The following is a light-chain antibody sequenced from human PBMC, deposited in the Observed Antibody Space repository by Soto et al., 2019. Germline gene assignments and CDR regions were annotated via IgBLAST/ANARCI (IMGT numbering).Light chain of an antibody. CDR2: GAS. V-gene: IGKV3-15*01. J-gene: IGKJ1*01. Sequence: EIVMTQSPATQSVSPGERATFSCRASQSISSNLAWYQQKPGQAPRLLIYGASTRVTGIPATFSGSDSGTEFTLTISSLQSEDLAVYFCQQYNKWPPTFGQGTKVDIK. CDR3: QQYNKWPPT. CDR1: QSISSN.